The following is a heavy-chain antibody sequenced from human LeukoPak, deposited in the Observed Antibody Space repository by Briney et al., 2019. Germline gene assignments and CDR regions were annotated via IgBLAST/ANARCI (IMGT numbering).Heavy chain of an antibody. CDR3: AELGITMIGGV. D-gene: IGHD3-10*02. CDR2: INWNGIRT. Sequence: GGSLRLSCAASGFRFDDYGMTWVRQAPGKGLEWVSGINWNGIRTTYADSVKGRFTISRDNAKNSLYLQMDSLRAEDTAVYYCAELGITMIGGVWGKGTTVTISS. V-gene: IGHV3-20*04. CDR1: GFRFDDYG. J-gene: IGHJ6*04.